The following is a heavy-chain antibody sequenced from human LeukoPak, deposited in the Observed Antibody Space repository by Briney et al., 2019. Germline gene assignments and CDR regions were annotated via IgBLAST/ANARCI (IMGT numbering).Heavy chain of an antibody. D-gene: IGHD2-2*01. CDR1: GFTFSSYG. V-gene: IGHV3-33*06. J-gene: IGHJ6*02. CDR2: IWYDGSNK. Sequence: GGSLRLSCAASGFTFSSYGMHWVRQAPGKGLEWVAVIWYDGSNKYYADSVKGRFTISRDNSKNTLYLQMNSLRAEDTAVYYCAKSRYCSSTSCFHYGMDVWGQGTTVTVSS. CDR3: AKSRYCSSTSCFHYGMDV.